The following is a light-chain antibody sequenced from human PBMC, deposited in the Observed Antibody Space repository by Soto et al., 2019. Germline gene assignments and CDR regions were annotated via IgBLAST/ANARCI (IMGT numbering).Light chain of an antibody. Sequence: QSVLTQPPSGSAAPGQKVTISCSGSSSNIGNNYVSWYQQLPGTAPKLLIYDNDKRPSGIPDRFSGSKSGTSATLGITGLQTGDEADYYCETWDSSLSAGVFGGGTKLTVL. CDR1: SSNIGNNY. V-gene: IGLV1-51*01. CDR2: DND. CDR3: ETWDSSLSAGV. J-gene: IGLJ2*01.